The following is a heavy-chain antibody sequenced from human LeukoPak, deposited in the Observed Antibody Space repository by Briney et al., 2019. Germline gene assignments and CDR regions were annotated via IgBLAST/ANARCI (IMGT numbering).Heavy chain of an antibody. D-gene: IGHD3-22*01. V-gene: IGHV4-39*07. CDR1: GGSISSSSYY. CDR2: IYYSGST. Sequence: SETLSLTCTVSGGSISSSSYYWGWIRQPPGKGLEWIGSIYYSGSTYYNPSLKSRVTISVDTSKNQFSLKLSSVTAADTAVYYCASFNYYDSSGYSKGFDYWGQGTLVTVSS. J-gene: IGHJ4*02. CDR3: ASFNYYDSSGYSKGFDY.